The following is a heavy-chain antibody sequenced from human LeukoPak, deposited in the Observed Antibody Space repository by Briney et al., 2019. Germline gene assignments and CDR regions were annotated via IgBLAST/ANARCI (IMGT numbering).Heavy chain of an antibody. Sequence: PGGSLRLSCAASGFTFSSYAMSWVRQAPGKGLEWVSTISASGSSTYYADSVKGRFTLSRDNSKNTLYLQMSSLRAEDTAVYYCAKSHYYGSGSYDYWGQGTLVTVSS. J-gene: IGHJ4*02. CDR2: ISASGSST. V-gene: IGHV3-23*01. D-gene: IGHD3-10*01. CDR3: AKSHYYGSGSYDY. CDR1: GFTFSSYA.